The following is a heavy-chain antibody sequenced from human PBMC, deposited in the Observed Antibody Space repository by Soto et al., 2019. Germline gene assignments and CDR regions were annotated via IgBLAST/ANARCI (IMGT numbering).Heavy chain of an antibody. J-gene: IGHJ4*02. V-gene: IGHV3-72*01. CDR3: ARSYCSGGSCSFDY. CDR2: TRNKANSYTT. D-gene: IGHD2-15*01. Sequence: GGSLRLSCAASGFTFSDHYMDWVRQAPGKGLEWVGRTRNKANSYTTEYAASVKGRFTISRDDSKNSLYLQMNSLKTEDTAVYYCARSYCSGGSCSFDYWGQGTLVTVSA. CDR1: GFTFSDHY.